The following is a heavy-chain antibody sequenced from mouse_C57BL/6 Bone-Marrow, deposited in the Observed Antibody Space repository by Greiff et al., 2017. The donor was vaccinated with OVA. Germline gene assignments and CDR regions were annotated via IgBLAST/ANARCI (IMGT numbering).Heavy chain of an antibody. Sequence: EVKLVESGGDLVKPGGSLKLSCAASGFTFSSYGMSWVRQTPDKRLEWVATISSGGSFPYYPDRVKGRFTISSDNDRNTLYLQMSSLKSEETAMYYCARHDTTVVATEYFDYWGQGTTLTVSS. CDR1: GFTFSSYG. D-gene: IGHD1-1*01. CDR3: ARHDTTVVATEYFDY. J-gene: IGHJ2*01. CDR2: ISSGGSFP. V-gene: IGHV5-6*01.